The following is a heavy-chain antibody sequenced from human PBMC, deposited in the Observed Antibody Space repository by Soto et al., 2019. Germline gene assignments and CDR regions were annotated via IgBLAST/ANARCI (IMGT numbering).Heavy chain of an antibody. Sequence: QVQLVEYGGGVVQPGRSLRLSCAASGFTFSSYGMHWVRQAPGKGLEWVAVISYDGSNKYYADSVKGRFTISRDNSKNTLHLQMNSRRAEDTAVYYCAKASLYSSSSPLRRYYDMDVWGQGTTVTVSS. V-gene: IGHV3-30*18. J-gene: IGHJ6*02. CDR3: AKASLYSSSSPLRRYYDMDV. CDR2: ISYDGSNK. D-gene: IGHD6-6*01. CDR1: GFTFSSYG.